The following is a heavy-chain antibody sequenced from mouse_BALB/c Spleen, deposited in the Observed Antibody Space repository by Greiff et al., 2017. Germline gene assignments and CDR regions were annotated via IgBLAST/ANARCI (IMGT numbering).Heavy chain of an antibody. V-gene: IGHV1S127*01. J-gene: IGHJ3*01. D-gene: IGHD2-3*01. CDR1: GYTFTSYW. CDR3: TRPWGLHDGPSWFAY. CDR2: IDPSDSYT. Sequence: QVQLQQSGAELVKPGASVKMSCKASGYTFTSYWMHWVKQRPGQGLEWIGVIDPSDSYTSYNQKFKGKATLTVDTSSSTAYMQLSSLTSEDSAVYYCTRPWGLHDGPSWFAYWGQGTLVTVSA.